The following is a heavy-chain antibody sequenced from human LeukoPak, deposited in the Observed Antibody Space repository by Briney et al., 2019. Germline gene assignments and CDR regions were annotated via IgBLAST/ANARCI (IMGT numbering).Heavy chain of an antibody. D-gene: IGHD2-15*01. CDR2: ISGSGSTT. J-gene: IGHJ3*02. CDR3: ARPRLEYCSGGSCFDAFDI. Sequence: GGSLGLSCAASGFTFSSYAMNWVRQAPGKGLEWVSAISGSGSTTYYADSVKGRFTISRDNSKNTLFLQMNSLTAEDTAIYSCARPRLEYCSGGSCFDAFDIWGQGTMVTVSS. V-gene: IGHV3-23*01. CDR1: GFTFSSYA.